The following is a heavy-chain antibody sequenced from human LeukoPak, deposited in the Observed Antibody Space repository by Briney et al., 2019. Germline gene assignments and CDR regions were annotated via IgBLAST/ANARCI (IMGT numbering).Heavy chain of an antibody. CDR3: AKDRYGSGSYPDY. CDR2: ISGSGGST. D-gene: IGHD3-10*01. V-gene: IGHV3-23*01. CDR1: GFTFSSYA. J-gene: IGHJ4*02. Sequence: GGSLRLSCAASGFTFSSYAMSWVRQAPGKGLEWVSAISGSGGSTYYADSVKGRFTISRDNFKNTLYLQMSSLRAEDTAVYYCAKDRYGSGSYPDYWGQGTLVTVSS.